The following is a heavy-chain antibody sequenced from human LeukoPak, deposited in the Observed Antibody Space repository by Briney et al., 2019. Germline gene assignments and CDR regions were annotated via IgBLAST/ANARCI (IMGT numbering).Heavy chain of an antibody. CDR1: EFTFSTYS. V-gene: IGHV3-48*01. J-gene: IGHJ4*02. D-gene: IGHD3-22*01. CDR2: ISSSSSTI. CDR3: ARGSYDSSGYYSGAGARADY. Sequence: QSGGSLRLSCSASEFTFSTYSMNWVRQAPGKGLEWVSYISSSSSTIYYAGSVKGRFTIPRDNAKNSLYLQMNSLRAEDTAVYYCARGSYDSSGYYSGAGARADYWGQGTLVTVSS.